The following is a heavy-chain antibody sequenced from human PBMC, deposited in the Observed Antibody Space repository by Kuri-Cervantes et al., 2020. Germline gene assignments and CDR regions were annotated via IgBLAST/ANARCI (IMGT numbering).Heavy chain of an antibody. CDR3: AGGRRPYYYDSPGDY. Sequence: GGSLRLSCAASGFIVSRNYMNWVRQAPGKGLEWVAVISFDGTKTDYADSVKGRFIISRDNSKNTLYVQLSSLRIEDTAVYYCAGGRRPYYYDSPGDYWGQGTLVTVSS. CDR1: GFIVSRNY. CDR2: ISFDGTKT. D-gene: IGHD3-22*01. V-gene: IGHV3-30-3*01. J-gene: IGHJ4*02.